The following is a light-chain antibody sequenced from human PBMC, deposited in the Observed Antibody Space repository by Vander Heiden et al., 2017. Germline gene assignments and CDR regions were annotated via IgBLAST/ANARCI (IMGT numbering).Light chain of an antibody. J-gene: IGKJ3*01. CDR3: QQCDDLPL. V-gene: IGKV1-33*01. Sequence: DIQMTQTPSSLSASVGDRVTITCQASQDINIYLNWYQQKPGRAPKLLIYDASNLETGVSSRFSGSGSGSDFSFTISSLQPEDIATYYCQQCDDLPLFGPGTKVDI. CDR2: DAS. CDR1: QDINIY.